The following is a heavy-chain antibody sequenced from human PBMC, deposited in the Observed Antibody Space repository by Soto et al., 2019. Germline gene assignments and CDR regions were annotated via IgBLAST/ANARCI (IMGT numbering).Heavy chain of an antibody. Sequence: SVKVSCKASGYTFAGYYVHWVRQAPGQGLEWMGWINPNSGDTYLAQRFQGRVTMNRDTSIGTAYMELRGLTSDDTAEYYCAKGGAIVAAGTRVYLYNAMDVWGQGTTVTVSS. CDR1: GYTFAGYY. V-gene: IGHV1-2*02. CDR3: AKGGAIVAAGTRVYLYNAMDV. D-gene: IGHD1-26*01. J-gene: IGHJ6*02. CDR2: INPNSGDT.